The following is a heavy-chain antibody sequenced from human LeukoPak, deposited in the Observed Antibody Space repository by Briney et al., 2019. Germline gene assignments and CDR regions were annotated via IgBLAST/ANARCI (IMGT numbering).Heavy chain of an antibody. CDR3: ARGRSDILYYFGY. Sequence: SETLSLTCAVYGGSFSGYYWSWIRQPPGKGLEWIGEINHSGSTNYNPSLKSRVTISVDTSKNQFSLKLSSVTAADTAVYYCARGRSDILYYFGYWGQGTLVTVSS. V-gene: IGHV4-34*01. CDR1: GGSFSGYY. J-gene: IGHJ4*02. CDR2: INHSGST. D-gene: IGHD2-15*01.